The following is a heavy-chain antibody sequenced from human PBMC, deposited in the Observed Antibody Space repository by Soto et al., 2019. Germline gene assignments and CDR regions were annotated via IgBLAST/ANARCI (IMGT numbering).Heavy chain of an antibody. J-gene: IGHJ3*02. V-gene: IGHV1-69*13. CDR3: ASRESIVGATNAFDI. D-gene: IGHD1-26*01. CDR2: IIPIFGTA. CDR1: GGTFSSYA. Sequence: SVKVSCKASGGTFSSYAISWVRQAPGQGLEWMGGIIPIFGTANYAQKFQGRVTITADESTSTAYMELSSLRSEDTAVYYCASRESIVGATNAFDIWGQGTKVTVSS.